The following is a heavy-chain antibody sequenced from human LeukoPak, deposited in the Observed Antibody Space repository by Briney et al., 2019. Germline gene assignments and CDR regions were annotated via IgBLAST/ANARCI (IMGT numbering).Heavy chain of an antibody. Sequence: ASVKVSCKASGYTFSGYNMHWVRQAPGQGLEWMGGFEPEDGETIYAQKFQGRVTMTDDTSTDTAYMELSSLRSEDTAVYYCTTLPWFNYWGQGSLVTVSS. CDR1: GYTFSGYN. J-gene: IGHJ4*02. CDR3: TTLPWFNY. CDR2: FEPEDGET. V-gene: IGHV1-24*01. D-gene: IGHD3-10*01.